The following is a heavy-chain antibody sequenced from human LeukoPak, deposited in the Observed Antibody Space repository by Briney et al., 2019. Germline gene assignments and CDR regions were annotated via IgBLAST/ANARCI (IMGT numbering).Heavy chain of an antibody. CDR1: GYTFTYRY. D-gene: IGHD3-16*01. CDR2: ITPFNGNT. V-gene: IGHV1-45*02. Sequence: ASVKVSCKASGYTFTYRYLHWVRQAPGQALEWMGWITPFNGNTNYAQKFQDRVTITADESTSTVFMELSSLRSEDTAVYYCASGGDPFRGIRYYFDYWGQGTLVTVSS. J-gene: IGHJ4*02. CDR3: ASGGDPFRGIRYYFDY.